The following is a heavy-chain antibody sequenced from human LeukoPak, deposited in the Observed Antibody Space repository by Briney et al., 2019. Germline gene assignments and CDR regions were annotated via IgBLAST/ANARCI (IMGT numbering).Heavy chain of an antibody. CDR1: GFTFSSYS. V-gene: IGHV3-21*01. CDR2: ISSSSSYI. CDR3: ARPVGRDDFWSGQQKGYFDY. J-gene: IGHJ4*02. Sequence: GGSLRLSCAASGFTFSSYSMNWVRQAPGKGLEWVSSISSSSSYIYYADSVKGRFTISRDNAKNSLYLQMNSLRAEDTAVYHCARPVGRDDFWSGQQKGYFDYWGQGTLVTVSS. D-gene: IGHD3-3*01.